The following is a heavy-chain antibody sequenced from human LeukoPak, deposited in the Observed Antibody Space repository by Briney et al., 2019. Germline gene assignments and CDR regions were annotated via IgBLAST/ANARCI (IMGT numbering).Heavy chain of an antibody. D-gene: IGHD3-3*02. CDR1: GYTFTGYY. CDR3: AREGISGNWFDP. J-gene: IGHJ5*02. V-gene: IGHV1-2*02. Sequence: GASVKVSCKASGYTFTGYYVHWVRQAPSQGLEWMGWVNPNSGGTNYAQKFQGRVTMTRDTSISTAYMELSSLKSDDTAVYYCAREGISGNWFDPWGQGTLVTVSS. CDR2: VNPNSGGT.